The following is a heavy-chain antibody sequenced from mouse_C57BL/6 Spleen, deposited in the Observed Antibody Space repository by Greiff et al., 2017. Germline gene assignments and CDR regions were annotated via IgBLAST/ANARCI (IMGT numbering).Heavy chain of an antibody. J-gene: IGHJ3*01. CDR3: ARDQEGSTMVTTGFAY. D-gene: IGHD2-2*01. CDR2: ISDGGSYT. Sequence: EVKVVESGGGLVKPGGSLKLSCAASGFTFSSYALSWVRQTPEKRLEWVATISDGGSYTYSPDSVKGRFTISGDKAKNNRYLQMSHLQSEDTAMYYCARDQEGSTMVTTGFAYWGQGTLVTVAA. V-gene: IGHV5-4*01. CDR1: GFTFSSYA.